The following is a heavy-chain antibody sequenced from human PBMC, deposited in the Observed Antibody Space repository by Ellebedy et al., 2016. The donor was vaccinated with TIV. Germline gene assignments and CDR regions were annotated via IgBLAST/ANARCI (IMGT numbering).Heavy chain of an antibody. CDR3: AVNLNGSGSTFFDY. Sequence: ASVKVSCKASGYTFTSYAMNWVRQAPGQGLEWMGWINTNTGNPTYAQGFTGRFVFSLDTSVSTAYLQISSLKAEDTAVYYCAVNLNGSGSTFFDYWGQGTLVTVSS. V-gene: IGHV7-4-1*02. CDR2: INTNTGNP. CDR1: GYTFTSYA. D-gene: IGHD3-10*01. J-gene: IGHJ4*02.